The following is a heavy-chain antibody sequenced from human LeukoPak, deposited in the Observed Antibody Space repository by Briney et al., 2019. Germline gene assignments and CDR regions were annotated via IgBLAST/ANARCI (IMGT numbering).Heavy chain of an antibody. CDR1: GYTFTAYH. D-gene: IGHD6-19*01. CDR3: ARGGWFYLLSAFFDY. Sequence: ASVKVSCKASGYTFTAYHMHWVRQAPGQGPEWMGSIHPNSGATNYAQKFQGRVTMTRDTSISTAYMELSRLRSDDTAVYYCARGGWFYLLSAFFDYWGQGTLVTVSS. J-gene: IGHJ4*02. CDR2: IHPNSGAT. V-gene: IGHV1-2*02.